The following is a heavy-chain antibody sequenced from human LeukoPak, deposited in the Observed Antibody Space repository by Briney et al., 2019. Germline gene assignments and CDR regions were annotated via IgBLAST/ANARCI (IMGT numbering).Heavy chain of an antibody. CDR2: IHYSGST. CDR3: ARDYGGYGGLTGYFDY. V-gene: IGHV4-59*01. J-gene: IGHJ4*02. Sequence: SETLSLTRTVSGGSISSDYWSWIRQPPGKGLEWIGYIHYSGSTDHNPSLESRVTISVDTSKKQFSLRLTSVTAADTAVYYCARDYGGYGGLTGYFDYWGQGTLVTVSS. CDR1: GGSISSDY. D-gene: IGHD5-12*01.